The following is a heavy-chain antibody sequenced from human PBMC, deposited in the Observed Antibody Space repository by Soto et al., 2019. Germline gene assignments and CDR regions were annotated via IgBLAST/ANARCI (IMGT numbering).Heavy chain of an antibody. J-gene: IGHJ4*02. Sequence: PGGSLRLSCAASGFTFSGSAMHWVRQASGKGLEWIGHTRSKANTYATAYAASVKGRFTISRDDSKNTAYLQMNSLKTEDTAVYYCTRGAYDYVRGSFRPFDSWGQGTLVTVSS. CDR1: GFTFSGSA. CDR2: TRSKANTYAT. V-gene: IGHV3-73*01. D-gene: IGHD3-16*02. CDR3: TRGAYDYVRGSFRPFDS.